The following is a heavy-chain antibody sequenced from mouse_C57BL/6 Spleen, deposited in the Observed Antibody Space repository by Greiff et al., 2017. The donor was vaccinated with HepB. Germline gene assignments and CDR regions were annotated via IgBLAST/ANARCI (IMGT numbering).Heavy chain of an antibody. CDR3: ARYSPAWFAY. CDR1: GYTFTSYW. V-gene: IGHV1-55*01. J-gene: IGHJ3*01. D-gene: IGHD2-12*01. Sequence: VKLMESGAELVKPGASVKMSCKASGYTFTSYWITWVKQRPGQGLEWIGDIYPGSGSTNYNEKFKSKATLTVDTSSSTAYMQLSSLTSEDSAVYYCARYSPAWFAYWGQGTLVTVSA. CDR2: IYPGSGST.